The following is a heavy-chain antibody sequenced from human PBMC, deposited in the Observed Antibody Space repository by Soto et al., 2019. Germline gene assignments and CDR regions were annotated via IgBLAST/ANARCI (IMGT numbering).Heavy chain of an antibody. Sequence: QVQLVQSGAEVKKPGASVKVSCKASGYTFTDYYIHWVRQAPGQGLEWMGWVNPSSGGTNYAQRFQGRVTMTRDTSISTAYMELSRLRSDDSALYFCATMPIAVPGTAYYWGQGTLVTVSS. CDR2: VNPSSGGT. J-gene: IGHJ4*02. V-gene: IGHV1-2*02. CDR1: GYTFTDYY. CDR3: ATMPIAVPGTAYY. D-gene: IGHD6-19*01.